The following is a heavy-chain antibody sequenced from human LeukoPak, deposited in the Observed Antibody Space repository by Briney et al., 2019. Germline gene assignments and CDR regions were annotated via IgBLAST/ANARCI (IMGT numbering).Heavy chain of an antibody. D-gene: IGHD6-19*01. J-gene: IGHJ4*02. CDR2: ISAYNGNT. V-gene: IGHV1-18*01. CDR3: ARLVPGIAVAEGRYYFDY. Sequence: GASVKVSCRASGYTFTSYGISWVRQAPGQGLEWMGWISAYNGNTNYAQKFQGRVTMTTDTSTSTAYMELRSLRSDDTAVYYCARLVPGIAVAEGRYYFDYWGQGTLVTVSS. CDR1: GYTFTSYG.